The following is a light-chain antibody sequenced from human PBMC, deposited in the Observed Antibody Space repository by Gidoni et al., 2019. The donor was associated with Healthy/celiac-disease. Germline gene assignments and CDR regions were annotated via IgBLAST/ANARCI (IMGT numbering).Light chain of an antibody. CDR1: QDISNY. CDR2: DAS. CDR3: QQYDNLFT. Sequence: DIQMTQSPSSLSASVGDRVTITCQASQDISNYLNWYQQKPGTAPKLLIYDASNLETGIHSRFSGSGSGTDFPFTISSLQPEDIATYYCQQYDNLFTFGGGTKVEIK. J-gene: IGKJ4*01. V-gene: IGKV1-33*01.